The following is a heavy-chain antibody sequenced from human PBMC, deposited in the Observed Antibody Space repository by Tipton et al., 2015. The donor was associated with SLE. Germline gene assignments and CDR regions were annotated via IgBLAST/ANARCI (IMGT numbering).Heavy chain of an antibody. CDR1: GDSFSIVGYY. V-gene: IGHV4-31*03. Sequence: LRLSCTVSGDSFSIVGYYWSWIRQRPGKGLEWIGSIYYNGNTYYNPSLESRVSISVDTSRNHLSLQVSSVTAADTAVYYCARDRSAYYPYWYFDLWGRGTLVTVSS. CDR3: ARDRSAYYPYWYFDL. CDR2: IYYNGNT. D-gene: IGHD3-3*01. J-gene: IGHJ2*01.